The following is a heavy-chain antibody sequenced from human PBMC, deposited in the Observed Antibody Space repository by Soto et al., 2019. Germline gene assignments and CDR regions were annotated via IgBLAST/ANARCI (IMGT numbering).Heavy chain of an antibody. CDR3: ARSLPETYYDILTGYFGVNWFDP. Sequence: ASVKVSCKASGYTFTSYGISWVRQAPGQGLEWMGWISAYNGNTNYAQKLQGRVTMTTDTSTSTAYMELRSLRSDDTAVYYCARSLPETYYDILTGYFGVNWFDPWGQGTLVTVS. D-gene: IGHD3-9*01. J-gene: IGHJ5*02. CDR2: ISAYNGNT. V-gene: IGHV1-18*01. CDR1: GYTFTSYG.